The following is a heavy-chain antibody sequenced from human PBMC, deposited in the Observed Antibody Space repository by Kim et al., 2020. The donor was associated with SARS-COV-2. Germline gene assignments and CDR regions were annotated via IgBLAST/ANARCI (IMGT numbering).Heavy chain of an antibody. D-gene: IGHD6-13*01. V-gene: IGHV1-18*01. CDR2: ISAYNGNT. Sequence: ASVKVSCKASGYTFTSYGISWVRQAPGQGLEWMGWISAYNGNTNYAQKLQGRVTMTTDTSTSTAYMELRSLRSDDTAVYYCARVKGGGIAAAGTLLGGMDVWGQGTTVTVSS. CDR1: GYTFTSYG. J-gene: IGHJ6*02. CDR3: ARVKGGGIAAAGTLLGGMDV.